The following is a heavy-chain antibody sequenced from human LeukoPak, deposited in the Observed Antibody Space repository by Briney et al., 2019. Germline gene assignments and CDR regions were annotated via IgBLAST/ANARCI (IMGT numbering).Heavy chain of an antibody. J-gene: IGHJ4*02. CDR2: ICYSGST. CDR3: ARHCSGGSCYKAFDY. D-gene: IGHD2-15*01. CDR1: GGSISSYY. Sequence: SETLSLTCTVSGGSISSYYWSWIRQPPGKGLEWIGYICYSGSTNYNPSLKSRVTISVDTSKNQFSLKLSSVTAADTAVYYCARHCSGGSCYKAFDYWGQGTLVTVSS. V-gene: IGHV4-59*01.